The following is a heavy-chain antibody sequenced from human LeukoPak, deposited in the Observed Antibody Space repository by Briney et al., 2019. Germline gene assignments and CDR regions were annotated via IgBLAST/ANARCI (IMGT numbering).Heavy chain of an antibody. D-gene: IGHD3-16*01. J-gene: IGHJ5*02. CDR3: ARGRLRGPFWFDP. CDR2: INQDGSEI. CDR1: GFAFSIYW. Sequence: GGSLRLSCAASGFAFSIYWMSWVRQAPGKGLEWVANINQDGSEIYHVDSVKGRFTISRDNAKNSLYLQMNSLRAEDTAVYYCARGRLRGPFWFDPWGQGTLVTVSS. V-gene: IGHV3-7*01.